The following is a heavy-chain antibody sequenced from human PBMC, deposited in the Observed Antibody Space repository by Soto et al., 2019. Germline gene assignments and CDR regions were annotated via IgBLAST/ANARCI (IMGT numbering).Heavy chain of an antibody. D-gene: IGHD6-19*01. CDR1: GGSFSGYY. CDR3: ARVGSVVAGTGYYYYYMDV. V-gene: IGHV4-34*01. CDR2: INHSGST. J-gene: IGHJ6*03. Sequence: PSETLSLTCAVFGGSFSGYYWSWIRQPPGKGLEWIGEINHSGSTNYNPSLKSRVTISVDTSKNQFSLKLSSVTAADTAVYYCARVGSVVAGTGYYYYYMDVWGKGTTVTVSS.